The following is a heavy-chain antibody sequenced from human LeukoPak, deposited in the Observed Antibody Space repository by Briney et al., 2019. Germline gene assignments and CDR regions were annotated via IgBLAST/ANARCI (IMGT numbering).Heavy chain of an antibody. V-gene: IGHV4-39*07. Sequence: PSETLSLTCTVSGGSLSSSTFYWGWIRQSPGKGLEGIVSIYYSGSTYYNPSLRIRVTISVDTSKNQFSLKLSSVTAADTAVYYCATLGSPIYDSSGHFDYWGQGTLVTVSS. CDR3: ATLGSPIYDSSGHFDY. J-gene: IGHJ4*02. D-gene: IGHD3-22*01. CDR1: GGSLSSSTFY. CDR2: IYYSGST.